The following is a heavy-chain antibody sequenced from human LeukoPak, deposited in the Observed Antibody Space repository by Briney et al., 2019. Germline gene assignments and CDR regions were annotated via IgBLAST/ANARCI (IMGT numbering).Heavy chain of an antibody. CDR2: INPNSGGT. V-gene: IGHV1-2*02. J-gene: IGHJ6*03. D-gene: IGHD4-17*01. CDR1: GYTFTDYY. CDR3: ARDLGSGSVTTTNYYYYYYMDV. Sequence: ASVKVSCKASGYTFTDYYIHWLRQAPGQGLEWMGWINPNSGGTNYAQKFQGRVTMTRDTSISTAYMELSRLRSDDTAVYYCARDLGSGSVTTTNYYYYYYMDVWGKGTTVTVSS.